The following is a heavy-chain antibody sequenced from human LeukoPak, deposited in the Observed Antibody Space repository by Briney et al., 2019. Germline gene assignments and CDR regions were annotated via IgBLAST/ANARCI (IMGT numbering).Heavy chain of an antibody. CDR1: GYTFTSYD. V-gene: IGHV1-8*01. Sequence: GASVKVSCRASGYTFTSYDINWVRQATGQRLEWMGWMNPNSGNTGYAQKFQGRVTMTRNTSISTAYMELSSLRSEDTAVYYCARVLRYYDSSGYLGYWGQGTLVTVSS. CDR3: ARVLRYYDSSGYLGY. J-gene: IGHJ4*02. D-gene: IGHD3-22*01. CDR2: MNPNSGNT.